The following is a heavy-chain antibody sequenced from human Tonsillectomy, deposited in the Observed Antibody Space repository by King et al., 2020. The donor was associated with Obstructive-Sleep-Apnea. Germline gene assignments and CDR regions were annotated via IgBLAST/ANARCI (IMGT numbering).Heavy chain of an antibody. V-gene: IGHV4-39*07. CDR1: GGSISSNRNY. CDR2: VYNSGST. Sequence: QLQESGPGLVKPSETLSLTCTVSGGSISSNRNYWGWIRQPPGKGLEWIGSVYNSGSTYYNPPLRSRVTISVDTSKNQFSLKLGSVTAADTAVYYCAGPLSRSWYAEYFQHCGQGTLLTVSS. D-gene: IGHD6-13*01. J-gene: IGHJ1*01. CDR3: AGPLSRSWYAEYFQH.